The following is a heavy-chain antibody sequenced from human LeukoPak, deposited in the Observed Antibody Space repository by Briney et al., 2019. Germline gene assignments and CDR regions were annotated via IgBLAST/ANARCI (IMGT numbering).Heavy chain of an antibody. D-gene: IGHD3-22*01. J-gene: IGHJ4*02. Sequence: GGSLRLSCAASGFNFNVYSMNWVRQTPGKGLEWVSSISSSSIYIYYADSVKGRFTISRDNAKNSLFLQMNSLRAEDTAVYYCAKPIVAGPFDYWGQGTLVTVSS. CDR2: ISSSSIYI. CDR3: AKPIVAGPFDY. CDR1: GFNFNVYS. V-gene: IGHV3-21*04.